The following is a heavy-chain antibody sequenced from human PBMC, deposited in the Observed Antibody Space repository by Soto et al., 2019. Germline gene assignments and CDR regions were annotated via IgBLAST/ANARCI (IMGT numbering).Heavy chain of an antibody. Sequence: QVQLQESGPGLVKPSQTLSLTCTVSGGSISSGDYYWSWIRQHPGKGLEWIGYIYYSGSTYYNPSTTRRVTISGDTSKNQFSLKLSSVTAADTAVYYCARWWSGSRQGFDPWGQGTLVTVSS. V-gene: IGHV4-31*03. CDR1: GGSISSGDYY. CDR2: IYYSGST. J-gene: IGHJ5*02. D-gene: IGHD3-3*01. CDR3: ARWWSGSRQGFDP.